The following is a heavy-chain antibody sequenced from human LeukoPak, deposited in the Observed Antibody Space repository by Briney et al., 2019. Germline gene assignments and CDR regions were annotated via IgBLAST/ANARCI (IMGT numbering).Heavy chain of an antibody. J-gene: IGHJ6*03. D-gene: IGHD2-21*01. Sequence: GESLKISCKGSGYSLTSYWIGWVRQMPGKGLEWMGIIYPGDSDTRYSPSFQGQVTISADKSISTAYLQWSSLKASDTAMYYCARIPQTNYYYYYYMDVWGKGTTVTVSS. CDR2: IYPGDSDT. V-gene: IGHV5-51*01. CDR1: GYSLTSYW. CDR3: ARIPQTNYYYYYYMDV.